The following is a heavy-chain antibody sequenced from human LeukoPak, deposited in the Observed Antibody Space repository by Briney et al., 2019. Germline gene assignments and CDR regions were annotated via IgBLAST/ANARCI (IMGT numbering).Heavy chain of an antibody. Sequence: TGGSLRLSCAASGFTFASYGMSWVRQAPGKGLEWVSFITTNGGRTSYADSVEGCFTISRDNPRNTLYMQMNSLRDEDTAVYYCAIMHGYYDGTGYWVQWGQGTLVTVSS. D-gene: IGHD3-22*01. CDR2: ITTNGGRT. J-gene: IGHJ1*01. CDR1: GFTFASYG. V-gene: IGHV3-23*01. CDR3: AIMHGYYDGTGYWVQ.